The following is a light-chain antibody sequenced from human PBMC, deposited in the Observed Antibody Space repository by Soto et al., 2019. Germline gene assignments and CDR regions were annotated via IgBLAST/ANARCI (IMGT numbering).Light chain of an antibody. CDR3: TSYTSTSTYV. CDR2: DVT. Sequence: QSALTQPRSVSGSPGQSVTISCTGTSSDVGGYNYVSWYQHHPGKAPRLVIYDVTNRPSGISDRFSGSKSGNTASLTISGLLAEDEADYYCTSYTSTSTYVFGTGTKVTVL. J-gene: IGLJ1*01. CDR1: SSDVGGYNY. V-gene: IGLV2-14*01.